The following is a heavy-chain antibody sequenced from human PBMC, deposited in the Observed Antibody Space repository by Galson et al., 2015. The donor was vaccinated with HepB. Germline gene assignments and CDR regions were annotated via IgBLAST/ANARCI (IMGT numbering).Heavy chain of an antibody. Sequence: SLRLSCAASGFTFSSYAMSWVRQAPGRGLEWVSAISGSGGSTYYADSVKGRFTISRDNSKNTLYLQMNSLRAEDTAVYYCAKDHAGAARPGYMDVWGKGTTVTVSS. D-gene: IGHD6-6*01. V-gene: IGHV3-23*01. CDR3: AKDHAGAARPGYMDV. CDR1: GFTFSSYA. CDR2: ISGSGGST. J-gene: IGHJ6*03.